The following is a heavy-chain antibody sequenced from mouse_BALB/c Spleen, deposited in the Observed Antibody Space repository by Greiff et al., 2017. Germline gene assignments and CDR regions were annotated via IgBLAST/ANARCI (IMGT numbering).Heavy chain of an antibody. V-gene: IGHV1-4*01. Sequence: QVQLQQSGADLARPGASVKMSCKASGYTFTSYTMPWVNQRPGQGLEWIGYINPSSGYTNYNQKFKDKATLTADKSSSTAYMQLSSLTSEDPAVYDCARGGSYYDYDGGMDYWGQGTSVTVSS. CDR3: ARGGSYYDYDGGMDY. J-gene: IGHJ4*01. CDR2: INPSSGYT. D-gene: IGHD2-4*01. CDR1: GYTFTSYT.